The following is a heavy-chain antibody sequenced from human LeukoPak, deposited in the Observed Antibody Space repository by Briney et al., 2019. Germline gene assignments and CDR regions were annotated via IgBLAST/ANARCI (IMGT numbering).Heavy chain of an antibody. D-gene: IGHD4-17*01. Sequence: GGSLRLSCAASGFTFSTYWMTWVRQAPGQGLEWVANIKQDGSEQYYVDSVEGRFTISRDNTNKSLYLQMNSLRADDTAVYYCASGGYGDYVLNYWGQGTLVTVSS. CDR2: IKQDGSEQ. V-gene: IGHV3-7*03. J-gene: IGHJ4*02. CDR3: ASGGYGDYVLNY. CDR1: GFTFSTYW.